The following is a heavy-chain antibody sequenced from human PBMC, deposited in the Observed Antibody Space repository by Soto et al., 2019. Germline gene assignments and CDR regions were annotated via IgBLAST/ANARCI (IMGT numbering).Heavy chain of an antibody. CDR1: GFTFSSYG. V-gene: IGHV3-30*18. J-gene: IGHJ1*01. CDR2: ISYDGSNK. Sequence: GGSLRLSCAASGFTFSSYGMHWVRQAPGKGLKWVAVISYDGSNKYYADSVKGRFTISRDNSKNTLYLQMNSLRAEDTAVYYCEKDHTVAGTDEDFQHWGQGTLVTVSS. CDR3: EKDHTVAGTDEDFQH. D-gene: IGHD6-19*01.